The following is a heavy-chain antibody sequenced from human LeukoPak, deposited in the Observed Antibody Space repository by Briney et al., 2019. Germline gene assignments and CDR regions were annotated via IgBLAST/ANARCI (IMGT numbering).Heavy chain of an antibody. J-gene: IGHJ4*02. CDR3: AKDRPFNFTGQIYDSSGYSSD. D-gene: IGHD3-22*01. Sequence: GGSLRLSCAASGFTFSSYGMHWVRQAPGKGLEWVAFIRYDGSNKYYADSVKGRFTISRDNSKNTLYLQMNSLRAEDTAVYYCAKDRPFNFTGQIYDSSGYSSDWGQGTLVTVSS. V-gene: IGHV3-30*02. CDR2: IRYDGSNK. CDR1: GFTFSSYG.